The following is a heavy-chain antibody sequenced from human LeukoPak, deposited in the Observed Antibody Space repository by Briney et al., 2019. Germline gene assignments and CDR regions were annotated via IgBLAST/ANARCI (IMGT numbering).Heavy chain of an antibody. V-gene: IGHV4-59*08. D-gene: IGHD6-19*01. J-gene: IGHJ4*02. CDR1: GGSISSYY. CDR2: MHDSGTT. Sequence: SETLSLTCTVSGGSISSYYWSWIRQPPGKGLEWIAYMHDSGTTKYNPSLKRRVTISVDTSKNHFSLKLNSVTAADTAVYFCARRFNSGWGSFDYWGPGILVTVSS. CDR3: ARRFNSGWGSFDY.